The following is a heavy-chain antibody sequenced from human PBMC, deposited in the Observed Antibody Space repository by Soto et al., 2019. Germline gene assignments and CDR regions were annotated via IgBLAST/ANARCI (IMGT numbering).Heavy chain of an antibody. CDR3: ARGAATVTPGWFDP. V-gene: IGHV4-38-2*01. CDR2: IYHSGST. D-gene: IGHD4-17*01. Sequence: SETLSLTCAVSGYSISSGYYWGWIRQTPGKGLEWIASIYHSGSTYYNPSLKSRVTISVDTSKNQFSLKLTSVTAADAAVYYCARGAATVTPGWFDPWGQGIMVTVSS. CDR1: GYSISSGYY. J-gene: IGHJ5*02.